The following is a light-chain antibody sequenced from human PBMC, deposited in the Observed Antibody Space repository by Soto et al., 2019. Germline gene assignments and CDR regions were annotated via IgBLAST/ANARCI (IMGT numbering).Light chain of an antibody. CDR3: QQYGRSPMFT. J-gene: IGKJ2*01. CDR1: QSVSSDY. CDR2: GAS. Sequence: PGDRATLSCRASQSVSSDYLAGYQQKPGQAPRLLIYGASRGAAGIPDRFSGSGSGTDFTLTISRLEPEDFAVYFCQQYGRSPMFTFGQGTKLEVK. V-gene: IGKV3-20*01.